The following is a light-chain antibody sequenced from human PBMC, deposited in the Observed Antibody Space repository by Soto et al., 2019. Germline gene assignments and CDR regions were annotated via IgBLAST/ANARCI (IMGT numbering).Light chain of an antibody. CDR2: DAS. CDR3: QQRSDWPPT. J-gene: IGKJ5*01. V-gene: IGKV3-11*01. Sequence: ENVLTQSPATLSLSPGDTATLSCRATQSVSNYLAWYQQKLGQAPRLLIYDASKRATGIPARFSGSGSGTDFTLTISNLEPEDFAVYFCQQRSDWPPTFGQGTRLEIK. CDR1: QSVSNY.